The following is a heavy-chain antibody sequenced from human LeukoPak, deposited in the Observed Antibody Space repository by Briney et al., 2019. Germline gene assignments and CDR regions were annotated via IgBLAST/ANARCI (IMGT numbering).Heavy chain of an antibody. J-gene: IGHJ3*02. D-gene: IGHD5-24*01. CDR1: GGSISSGGYS. CDR3: AREMATRVGAFDI. CDR2: IYHSGSI. Sequence: SETLSLTCAVSGGSISSGGYSWSWIRQPSGKGLEWIGYIYHSGSIYYNPSLKSRVTISVDRSKNQFSLKLSSVTAADTAVYYCAREMATRVGAFDIWGQGTMVTVSS. V-gene: IGHV4-30-2*01.